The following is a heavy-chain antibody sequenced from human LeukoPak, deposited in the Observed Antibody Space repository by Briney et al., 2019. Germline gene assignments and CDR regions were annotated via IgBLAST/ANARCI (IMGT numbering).Heavy chain of an antibody. CDR2: IIPIFGIA. CDR1: GGTFSSYA. CDR3: ARAYCGGDCYSGYFQH. D-gene: IGHD2-21*02. J-gene: IGHJ1*01. Sequence: ASVKVSCKASGGTFSSYAISWVRQAPGQGLEWMGRIIPIFGIANYAQKFQGRVTITADKSTSTAYMELSSLRSEDTAVHYCARAYCGGDCYSGYFQHWGQGTLVTVSS. V-gene: IGHV1-69*04.